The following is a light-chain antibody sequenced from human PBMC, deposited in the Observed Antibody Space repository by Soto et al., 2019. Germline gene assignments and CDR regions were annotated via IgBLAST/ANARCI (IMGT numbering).Light chain of an antibody. J-gene: IGKJ3*01. CDR2: SAS. Sequence: DIQMTPSPSSLSASVGDRVTISYRASQSISNFLNWYQQKPGKAPKLLISSASTLHSGVPSRFSGNGSGTDFTLTISSLQPEDFATYYCQQTYRSPLTFGPGTKVDVK. CDR3: QQTYRSPLT. CDR1: QSISNF. V-gene: IGKV1-39*01.